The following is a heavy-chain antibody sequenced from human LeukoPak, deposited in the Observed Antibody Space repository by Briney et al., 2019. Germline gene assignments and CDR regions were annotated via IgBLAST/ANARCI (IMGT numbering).Heavy chain of an antibody. V-gene: IGHV3-74*01. CDR3: ARVGSWYYFDS. CDR2: INGDGSST. Sequence: GGSLRLSCAASGFTFSSYWMHWVRHAPGKGLVWVSRINGDGSSTSYADSVKGRFTISRDNAKNTLYLQMNSLRAEDTAVYYCARVGSWYYFDSGGQGTLVTVSS. CDR1: GFTFSSYW. D-gene: IGHD6-13*01. J-gene: IGHJ4*02.